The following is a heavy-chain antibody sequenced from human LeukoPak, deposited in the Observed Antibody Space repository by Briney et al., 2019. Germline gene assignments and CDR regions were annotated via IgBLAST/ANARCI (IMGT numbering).Heavy chain of an antibody. CDR1: GNTFTDLS. Sequence: ASVKVSCKVSGNTFTDLSMNWVRQAPGKGLEWMGGFDPEDVETIYAQKFQGRVTMTEDTSTETACMELTSLRPEDTAVYYCATDFYRGRQFDYWGQGTLVTVSS. V-gene: IGHV1-24*01. J-gene: IGHJ4*02. D-gene: IGHD2/OR15-2a*01. CDR3: ATDFYRGRQFDY. CDR2: FDPEDVET.